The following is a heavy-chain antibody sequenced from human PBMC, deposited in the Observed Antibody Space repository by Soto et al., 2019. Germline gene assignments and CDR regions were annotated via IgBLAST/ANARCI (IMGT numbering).Heavy chain of an antibody. Sequence: PGGSLRLSCAASGFTFSSYAMHWVRQAPGKGLEWVAVISYDGSNKYYADYVKGRFTISRDNSKNTLYLQMNSLRAEDTAVYYCARDSSSSVYWGQGTLVTVSS. CDR3: ARDSSSSVY. CDR1: GFTFSSYA. D-gene: IGHD6-6*01. V-gene: IGHV3-30-3*01. CDR2: ISYDGSNK. J-gene: IGHJ4*02.